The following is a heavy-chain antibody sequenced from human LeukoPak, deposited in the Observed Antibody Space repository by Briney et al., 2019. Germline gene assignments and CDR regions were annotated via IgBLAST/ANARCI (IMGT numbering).Heavy chain of an antibody. CDR1: GGSFSDYH. CDR2: INHSGST. Sequence: SETLSLTCAVYGGSFSDYHWTWIRQPPGKGLEWIGEINHSGSTNYNPSLKSRVIISADTSKNQFSLNMNSVTAADTAVYYCARFDPGMGAFHIWGQGTMVTVSS. J-gene: IGHJ3*02. V-gene: IGHV4-34*01. CDR3: ARFDPGMGAFHI. D-gene: IGHD1-14*01.